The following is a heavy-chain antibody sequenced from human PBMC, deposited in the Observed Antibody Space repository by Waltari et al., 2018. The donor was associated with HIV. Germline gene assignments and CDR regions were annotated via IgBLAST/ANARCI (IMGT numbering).Heavy chain of an antibody. D-gene: IGHD4-17*01. CDR3: ARVARGLRQGTFDI. Sequence: QVHLVVSGGDLVNPGGSLRLSCVSSGFTFKASYMTWIRQAPGKRLEGVSYIAVSSAYTNYGDSVKGRFTMSRDDAKKSLFLQMNSLRPEDTAVYYCARVARGLRQGTFDIWGQGTMVTVSS. V-gene: IGHV3-11*05. CDR1: GFTFKASY. J-gene: IGHJ3*02. CDR2: IAVSSAYT.